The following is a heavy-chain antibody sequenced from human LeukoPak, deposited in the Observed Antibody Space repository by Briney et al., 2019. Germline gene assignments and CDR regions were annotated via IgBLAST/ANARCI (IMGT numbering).Heavy chain of an antibody. D-gene: IGHD3-3*01. V-gene: IGHV3-23*01. CDR2: ISGSGGST. J-gene: IGHJ4*02. CDR3: AKDEGRLVRYYDFWSGYYTKGYYFDY. CDR1: GFTFSSYA. Sequence: PGGSLRLSCAASGFTFSSYAMSWVRQAPGKGLEWVSAISGSGGSTYYADSVKGRFTISRDNSKNTLYLQMNSLRAEDTAVYYCAKDEGRLVRYYDFWSGYYTKGYYFDYWGQGTLVTVSS.